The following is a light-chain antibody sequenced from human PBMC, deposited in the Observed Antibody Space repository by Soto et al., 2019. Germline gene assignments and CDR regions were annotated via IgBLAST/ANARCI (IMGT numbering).Light chain of an antibody. CDR2: DVS. Sequence: QSALTQPRSVSGSPGQSVTISCTGTSSDVGGYNYVSWYQRHPGKAPKLIIYDVSRRPSGVPDRFSGSKSGNTASLTISGLQAEDEADYYCCSFAGSGTQYVFGTGTKLTVL. J-gene: IGLJ1*01. CDR3: CSFAGSGTQYV. V-gene: IGLV2-11*01. CDR1: SSDVGGYNY.